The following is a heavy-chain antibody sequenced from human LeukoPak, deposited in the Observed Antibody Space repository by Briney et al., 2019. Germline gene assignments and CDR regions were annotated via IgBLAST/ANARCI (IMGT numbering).Heavy chain of an antibody. V-gene: IGHV4-4*07. Sequence: PSETLSLTCTVSGGSIISYYWSWVRQSAGKGLEWIGRIYPSGSTEYNTSLKSRVTMSVDMSKKQFSLKLTSVTAADTAVYCCARLKFYDSTGYTPGYYMDVWGKGTTVTVSS. D-gene: IGHD3-22*01. J-gene: IGHJ6*03. CDR3: ARLKFYDSTGYTPGYYMDV. CDR2: IYPSGST. CDR1: GGSIISYY.